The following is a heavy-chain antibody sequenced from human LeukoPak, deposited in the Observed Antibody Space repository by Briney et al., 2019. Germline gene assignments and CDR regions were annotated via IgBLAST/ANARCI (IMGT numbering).Heavy chain of an antibody. CDR1: GGTFSSYA. D-gene: IGHD6-13*01. CDR2: MNLNSGNT. Sequence: GSSVKVSCKASGGTFSSYAINWVRQATGQGLEWMGWMNLNSGNTGYAQKFQGRVTMTRNTSISTAYMELSSLRSEDTAVYYCARGVGKRSSSWYLGIDYWGQGTLVTVSS. V-gene: IGHV1-8*02. CDR3: ARGVGKRSSSWYLGIDY. J-gene: IGHJ4*02.